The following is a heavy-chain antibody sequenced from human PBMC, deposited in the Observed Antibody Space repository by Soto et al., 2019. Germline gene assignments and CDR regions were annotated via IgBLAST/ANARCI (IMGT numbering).Heavy chain of an antibody. CDR1: GGSFSGYY. D-gene: IGHD6-13*01. V-gene: IGHV4-34*01. J-gene: IGHJ5*02. Sequence: SETLSLTCAVYGGSFSGYYWSWIRQPPGKGLEWIGEINHSGSTNYNPSLKSRVTISVDTSKNQFSLKLSSVTAADTAVYYCARVEAAAEGIWFDPWGQGTLVTVSS. CDR2: INHSGST. CDR3: ARVEAAAEGIWFDP.